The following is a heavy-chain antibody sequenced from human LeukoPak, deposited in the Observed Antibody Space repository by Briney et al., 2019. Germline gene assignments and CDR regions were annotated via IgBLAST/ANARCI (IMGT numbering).Heavy chain of an antibody. V-gene: IGHV1-24*01. D-gene: IGHD4-17*01. CDR3: ATPRGSYGDYWFDP. J-gene: IGHJ5*02. CDR2: FDPEDGET. Sequence: ASVKVSCKVSGYTLTELSMHWVRQAPGKGLEWMGGFDPEDGETIYAQNFQGRVTMTEDTSTDTAYMELSSLRSADTAVYYCATPRGSYGDYWFDPWGQGTLVTVSS. CDR1: GYTLTELS.